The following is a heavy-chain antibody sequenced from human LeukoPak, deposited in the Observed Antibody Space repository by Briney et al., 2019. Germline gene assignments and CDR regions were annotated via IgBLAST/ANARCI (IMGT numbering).Heavy chain of an antibody. CDR1: GFTFSSYS. CDR3: ARDAGGVWGSYFDY. CDR2: IISSSSYI. D-gene: IGHD3-16*01. J-gene: IGHJ4*02. V-gene: IGHV3-21*01. Sequence: PGGSLRLSCAASGFTFSSYSMNWVRQAPGKGLEWVSSIISSSSYIYYADSVKGRFTISRDNAKNSLYLQMNSLRAEDTAVYYCARDAGGVWGSYFDYWGQGTLVTVSS.